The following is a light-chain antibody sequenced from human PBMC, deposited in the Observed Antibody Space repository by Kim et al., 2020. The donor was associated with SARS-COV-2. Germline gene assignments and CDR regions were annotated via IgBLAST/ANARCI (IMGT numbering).Light chain of an antibody. J-gene: IGLJ2*01. CDR2: GKN. V-gene: IGLV3-19*01. CDR1: SLRSYY. Sequence: SSELTQNPAVSVAVGQTARITCQGDSLRSYYANWDQQKPGQAPIFVIYGKNNRPTGIPARFSGSSSGNTASLTITGTQAGDEADYYCNSRDSNNNVLFGGGTQLTVL. CDR3: NSRDSNNNVL.